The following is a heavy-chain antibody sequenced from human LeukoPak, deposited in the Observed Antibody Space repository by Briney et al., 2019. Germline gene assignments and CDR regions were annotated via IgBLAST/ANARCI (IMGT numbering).Heavy chain of an antibody. CDR3: AKLGYCSSANCRDAFDI. CDR1: GFTFSSYA. CDR2: ISGGGGTT. D-gene: IGHD2-2*01. V-gene: IGHV3-23*01. J-gene: IGHJ3*02. Sequence: GGSLRLSCAASGFTFSSYAMSWVRQAPGKGLEWVSAISGGGGTTHYADSVKGRFTISRDNSKNTLYLQMNSLRTDDTAVYYCAKLGYCSSANCRDAFDIWGQGTMVTVSS.